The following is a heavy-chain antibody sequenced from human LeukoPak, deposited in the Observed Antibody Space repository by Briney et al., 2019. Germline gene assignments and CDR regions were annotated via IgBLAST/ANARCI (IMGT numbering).Heavy chain of an antibody. J-gene: IGHJ4*02. V-gene: IGHV3-11*05. CDR1: GITFSDYH. D-gene: IGHD6-19*01. Sequence: PGGSLRLSCAASGITFSDYHMTWIRQAPGKGLEWLSYISSSSSSTYYADSVKGRFTISRDNAKNSLYLQMNSLRAGDTAVYYCARVRYSSGWSFDYWGQGTLVTVSS. CDR2: ISSSSSST. CDR3: ARVRYSSGWSFDY.